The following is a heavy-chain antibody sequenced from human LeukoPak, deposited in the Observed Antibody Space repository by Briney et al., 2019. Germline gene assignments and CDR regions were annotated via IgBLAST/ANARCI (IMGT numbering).Heavy chain of an antibody. CDR3: GKAVRGVIFDSLVDY. CDR2: TGGDGSRT. V-gene: IGHV3-43*02. D-gene: IGHD3-10*01. J-gene: IGHJ4*02. Sequence: GGSLRLSCAAPGFTFDDYAMHWVRQAPGKGLQWVSLTGGDGSRTFYADSVKGRFTISRDNSKNSLYLQMNSLRTEDTALYFCGKAVRGVIFDSLVDYWGQGTLVTVSS. CDR1: GFTFDDYA.